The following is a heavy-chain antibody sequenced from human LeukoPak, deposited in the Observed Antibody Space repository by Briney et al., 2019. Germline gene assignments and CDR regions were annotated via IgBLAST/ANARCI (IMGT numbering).Heavy chain of an antibody. Sequence: SETLSLTCTVSGGSISSYYWGWIRQPPGKGLEWIGSIYYSGSTNYNPSLKSRVTISVDTSKNQFSLKLSSVTAADTAVYYCARGHPKYVYYYYMDVWGKGTTVTVSS. V-gene: IGHV4-39*07. CDR2: IYYSGST. CDR1: GGSISSYY. J-gene: IGHJ6*03. CDR3: ARGHPKYVYYYYMDV. D-gene: IGHD2/OR15-2a*01.